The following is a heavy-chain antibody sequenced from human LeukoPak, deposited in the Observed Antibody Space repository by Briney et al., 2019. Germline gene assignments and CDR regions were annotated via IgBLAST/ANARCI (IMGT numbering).Heavy chain of an antibody. CDR3: AKAVPRYCSSTSCYSNGMDV. D-gene: IGHD2-2*01. J-gene: IGHJ6*02. V-gene: IGHV3-9*01. CDR2: ISWNSGSI. Sequence: PGGSLRLSCAASGFTFDDYAMHWVRQAPGKGLECVSGISWNSGSIGYADSVKGRFTISRDNAKNSLYLQMNSLRAEDTALYYCAKAVPRYCSSTSCYSNGMDVWGQGTTVTVSS. CDR1: GFTFDDYA.